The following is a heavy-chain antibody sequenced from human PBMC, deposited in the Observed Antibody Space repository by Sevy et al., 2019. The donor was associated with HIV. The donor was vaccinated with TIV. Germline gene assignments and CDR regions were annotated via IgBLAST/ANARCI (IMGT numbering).Heavy chain of an antibody. CDR1: GFTFSSYW. J-gene: IGHJ4*02. V-gene: IGHV3-7*01. Sequence: GGSLRLSCETSGFTFSSYWMTWVRQAPGKGLEWVANIKRDGSEKYYLDSVKGRFTISRDNANKSLYLQMNSLRAEDTAVYYSARGGLFLWFGDSSPGDLDHWVQGTLVTVSS. CDR2: IKRDGSEK. CDR3: ARGGLFLWFGDSSPGDLDH. D-gene: IGHD3-10*01.